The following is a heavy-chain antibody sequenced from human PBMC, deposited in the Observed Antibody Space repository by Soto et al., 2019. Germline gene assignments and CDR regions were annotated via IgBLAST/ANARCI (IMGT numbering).Heavy chain of an antibody. CDR3: ARLKREYEPYYMDV. D-gene: IGHD3-10*01. CDR2: INAGNGQA. J-gene: IGHJ6*03. V-gene: IGHV1-3*01. CDR1: GFVFMNYA. Sequence: ASVRVSCKASGFVFMNYAIHWVRHVPGQSLEWVGWINAGNGQAKYSQKFQGRVTITRDTSASTAYLELSSLRSEDTAVYYCARLKREYEPYYMDVWGKGTTVTVSS.